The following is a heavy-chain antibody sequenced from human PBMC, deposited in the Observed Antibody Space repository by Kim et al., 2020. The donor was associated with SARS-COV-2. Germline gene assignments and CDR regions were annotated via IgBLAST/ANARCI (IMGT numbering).Heavy chain of an antibody. Sequence: LSLTCAASGFTFSSYAMHWVRQAPGKGLEWVAVISYDGSNKYYADSVKGRFTISRDNSKNTLYLQMNSLRAEDTAVYYCASGPHYDSSGYYYDYYYYMEVWGKGTTVTVSS. CDR2: ISYDGSNK. J-gene: IGHJ6*03. CDR1: GFTFSSYA. CDR3: ASGPHYDSSGYYYDYYYYMEV. D-gene: IGHD3-22*01. V-gene: IGHV3-30-3*01.